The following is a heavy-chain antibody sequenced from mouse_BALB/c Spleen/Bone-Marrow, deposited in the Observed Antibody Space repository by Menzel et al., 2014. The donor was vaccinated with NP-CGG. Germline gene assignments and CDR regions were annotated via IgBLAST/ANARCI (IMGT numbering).Heavy chain of an antibody. CDR1: GYSFASYW. CDR3: ARYDYAIDY. CDR2: LAPGSGST. J-gene: IGHJ4*01. Sequence: DLVKPGASVKLFCKASGYSFASYWINWLKQRPGQGLEWIGRLAPGSGSTYYNEMFKGKATLTADTSSSTAYIQLSSLSSEDSAVYFCARYDYAIDYWGQGTSVTVSS. D-gene: IGHD2-3*01. V-gene: IGHV1S41*01.